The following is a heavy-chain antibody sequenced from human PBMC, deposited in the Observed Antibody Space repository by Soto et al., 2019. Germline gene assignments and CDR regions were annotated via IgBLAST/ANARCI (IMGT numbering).Heavy chain of an antibody. Sequence: GASVKVSCKASGYTFTSYDINWVRQATGQGLEWMGWMNPNSGNTGYAQKFQGRVTMTRNTSISTAYMELSSLRSEDTAVYYCARVNTEFYDFWSGIDYCGQGTLVTVSS. J-gene: IGHJ4*02. CDR3: ARVNTEFYDFWSGIDY. CDR2: MNPNSGNT. CDR1: GYTFTSYD. D-gene: IGHD3-3*01. V-gene: IGHV1-8*01.